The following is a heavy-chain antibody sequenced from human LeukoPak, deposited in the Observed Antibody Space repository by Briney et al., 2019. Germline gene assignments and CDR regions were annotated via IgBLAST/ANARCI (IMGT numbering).Heavy chain of an antibody. CDR3: ASGYYDILTGYFDY. V-gene: IGHV1-69*04. Sequence: SVKVSCKASGGTFSSYAISWVRQAPGQGLEWVGRIIPIFGIANYAQKFQGRVTITADKSTSTAYMELSSLRSEDTAVYYCASGYYDILTGYFDYWGQGTLVTVSS. CDR1: GGTFSSYA. CDR2: IIPIFGIA. J-gene: IGHJ4*02. D-gene: IGHD3-9*01.